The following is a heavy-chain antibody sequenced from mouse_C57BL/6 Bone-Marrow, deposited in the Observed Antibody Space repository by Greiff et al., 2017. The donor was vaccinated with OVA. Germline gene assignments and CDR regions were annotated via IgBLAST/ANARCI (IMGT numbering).Heavy chain of an antibody. CDR1: VYSFTSYN. J-gene: IGHJ1*03. D-gene: IGHD1-1*01. Sequence: EVQLQDSLPYLFKPVASVNISFNSSVYSFTSYNINLFKQINGKSLEWIGVINPNYVTTSYNQKFKGKATLTVDQSSSTAYMQLNSLTSEDSAVYYCAFYYGSSYRYFDVWGTGTTVTVSS. CDR2: INPNYVTT. V-gene: IGHV1-39*01. CDR3: AFYYGSSYRYFDV.